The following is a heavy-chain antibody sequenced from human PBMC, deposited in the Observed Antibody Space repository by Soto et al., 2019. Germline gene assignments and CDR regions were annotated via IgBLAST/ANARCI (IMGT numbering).Heavy chain of an antibody. V-gene: IGHV3-30*18. CDR1: GFTFSKFG. CDR2: VSYDGSFK. Sequence: QVQLVESGGGVVQPGGSLRLSCEASGFTFSKFGIHWVRQAPGKGLEWVAVVSYDGSFKYYADSVKGRFTISRDNSKKTLYLHMNRLRIEVMALYYCAKDSDQLLVDYYYCGMELWGQVTAVTVFS. J-gene: IGHJ6*02. D-gene: IGHD2-2*01. CDR3: AKDSDQLLVDYYYCGMEL.